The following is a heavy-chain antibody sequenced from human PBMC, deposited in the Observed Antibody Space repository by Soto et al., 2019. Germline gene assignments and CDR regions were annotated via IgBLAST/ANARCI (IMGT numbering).Heavy chain of an antibody. CDR1: GGSFSNYY. CDR3: ARGGRQQLLVRQYFQH. V-gene: IGHV4-34*01. CDR2: INHSGST. Sequence: SETLSPTCAVYGGSFSNYYWSWIRQPPGKGLEWIGEINHSGSTNYNPSLKSRVTISVDTSKNQFSLNLSSVTAADTAVYYCARGGRQQLLVRQYFQHWGQGTLVTVSS. J-gene: IGHJ1*01. D-gene: IGHD6-13*01.